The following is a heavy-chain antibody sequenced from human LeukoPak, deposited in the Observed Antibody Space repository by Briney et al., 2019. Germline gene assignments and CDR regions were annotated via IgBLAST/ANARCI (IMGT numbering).Heavy chain of an antibody. V-gene: IGHV3-23*01. CDR3: AKGIHPSVTVYYFDY. CDR1: GFTFSSYA. J-gene: IGHJ4*02. CDR2: ISGSGGST. Sequence: PGGSLRLSCAASGFTFSSYAMSWVRQAPGKGLEWVSAISGSGGSTYYADSVKGRFTISRDNSKNTLYLQMNSLRAEDTAVYYCAKGIHPSVTVYYFDYWGQGTLVTVSS. D-gene: IGHD4-11*01.